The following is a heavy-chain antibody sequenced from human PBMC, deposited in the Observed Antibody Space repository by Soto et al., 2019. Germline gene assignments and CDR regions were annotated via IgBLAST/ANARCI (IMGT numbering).Heavy chain of an antibody. CDR3: ARDNNGWTN. J-gene: IGHJ4*02. CDR2: INSDGTST. Sequence: GGSLRLSCASSGFTFSDYWMRWVRQAPGEGLVWVARINSDGTSTTYADSVKGRFTISRDNARDTLYLQMNSLGTEDTAVYFCARDNNGWTNWGQGSLVTVSS. D-gene: IGHD6-19*01. V-gene: IGHV3-74*01. CDR1: GFTFSDYW.